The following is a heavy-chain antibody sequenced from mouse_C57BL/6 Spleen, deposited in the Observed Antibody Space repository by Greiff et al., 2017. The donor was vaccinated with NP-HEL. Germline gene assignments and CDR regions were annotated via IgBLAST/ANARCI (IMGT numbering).Heavy chain of an antibody. CDR2: ISYDGSN. J-gene: IGHJ4*01. Sequence: EVQLQESGPGLVKPSQSLSLTCSVTGYSITSGYYWNWIRQFPGNKLEWMGYISYDGSNNYNPSLKNRISITRDTSKSQFFLKLNSVTTEDTATYYCAREKLGLLYAMDYWGQGTSVTVSS. V-gene: IGHV3-6*01. D-gene: IGHD4-1*01. CDR1: GYSITSGYY. CDR3: AREKLGLLYAMDY.